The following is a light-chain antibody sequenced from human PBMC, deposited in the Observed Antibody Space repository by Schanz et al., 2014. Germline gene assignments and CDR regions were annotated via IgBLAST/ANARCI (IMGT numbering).Light chain of an antibody. Sequence: QSVLTQPPSASGTPGQRVTISCSGSSSNIGSNTVNWYQQLPGTAPKLLIYSYNQRPSGVPDRFSGSKSGTSASLAISGLRSEDEADYYCAAWDDSLSGEVFGTGTKLTVL. J-gene: IGLJ1*01. V-gene: IGLV1-44*01. CDR1: SSNIGSNT. CDR3: AAWDDSLSGEV. CDR2: SYN.